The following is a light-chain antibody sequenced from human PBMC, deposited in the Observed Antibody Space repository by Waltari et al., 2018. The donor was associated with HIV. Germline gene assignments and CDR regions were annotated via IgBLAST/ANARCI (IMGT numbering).Light chain of an antibody. CDR3: QVWDSSTVV. J-gene: IGLJ2*01. CDR1: NIGSQN. V-gene: IGLV3-9*01. CDR2: RNS. Sequence: SYELTQPLSVSVALGQTARISYGGNNIGSQNVHWYQQKPGQAPVMVIYRNSNRPSGIPERFSGSNSGNTATLTISRAQAGDEADYYCQVWDSSTVVFGGGTKLTVL.